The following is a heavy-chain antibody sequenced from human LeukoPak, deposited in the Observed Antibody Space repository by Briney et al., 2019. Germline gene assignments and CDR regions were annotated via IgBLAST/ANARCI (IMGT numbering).Heavy chain of an antibody. V-gene: IGHV4-59*01. CDR2: IYYSGST. CDR1: GGSISSYY. Sequence: SETLSLTCTVSGGSISSYYWSWIRQPPGKGLEWIGYIYYSGSTNYNPSLKGRVTISVDTSKNQFSLKLSSVTAADTAVYYCARYREAAIRYYYYYMDVWGKGTTVTVSS. D-gene: IGHD2-2*01. CDR3: ARYREAAIRYYYYYMDV. J-gene: IGHJ6*03.